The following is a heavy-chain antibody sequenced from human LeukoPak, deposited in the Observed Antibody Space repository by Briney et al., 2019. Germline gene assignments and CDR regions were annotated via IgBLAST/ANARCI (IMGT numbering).Heavy chain of an antibody. Sequence: SETLSLTCTVSGGSISSYYWSWIRQPPGKGLEWIGYIYYSGSTNYNPSLKSRVTISVDTSKNQFSLKLSSVTAADTAVYYCARDEFYGSGSWDYYYYMDVWGKGTTVTISS. CDR2: IYYSGST. D-gene: IGHD3-10*01. V-gene: IGHV4-59*12. CDR3: ARDEFYGSGSWDYYYYMDV. J-gene: IGHJ6*03. CDR1: GGSISSYY.